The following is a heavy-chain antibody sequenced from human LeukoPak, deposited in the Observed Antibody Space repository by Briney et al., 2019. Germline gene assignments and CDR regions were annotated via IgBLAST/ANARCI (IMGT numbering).Heavy chain of an antibody. J-gene: IGHJ6*02. CDR1: GGTFSSYA. CDR3: ARDFQRLLLGELLGYGMDV. CDR2: IIPIYGIA. V-gene: IGHV1-69*04. D-gene: IGHD3-16*01. Sequence: SVKVSCKASGGTFSSYAISWVRQAPGQGLEWMGRIIPIYGIANYAQKFQGRVTITADKSTSTAYMEQSSLRSEDTAVYYCARDFQRLLLGELLGYGMDVWGQGTTVTVSS.